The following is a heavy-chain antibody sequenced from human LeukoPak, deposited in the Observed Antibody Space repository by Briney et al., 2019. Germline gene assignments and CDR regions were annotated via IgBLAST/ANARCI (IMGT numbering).Heavy chain of an antibody. V-gene: IGHV3-48*02. D-gene: IGHD3-22*01. J-gene: IGHJ5*02. Sequence: GGSLRLPCAASGFTFTSYSLHWVRQAPGKGLEWVSYISSSSSTIYHADSVKGRFTISRDDAKNSLYLQMNSLRDEDTSVYYCARDDTMIFDHWGRGTLVTVSS. CDR3: ARDDTMIFDH. CDR2: ISSSSSTI. CDR1: GFTFTSYS.